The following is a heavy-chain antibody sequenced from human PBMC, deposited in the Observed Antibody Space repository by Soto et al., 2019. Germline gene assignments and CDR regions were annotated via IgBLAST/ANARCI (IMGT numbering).Heavy chain of an antibody. J-gene: IGHJ4*02. Sequence: QVQLVQSGAEVKKPGASVKVSCKVSGYTLTELSMHWVRQAPGKGLEWMGGFDPEDGETIYAQKFQGRVTMTEDTSTDTAYMELSSLGSEDTAVYYCATGPITGTTSDKRNFDYWGQGTLVTVSS. CDR2: FDPEDGET. CDR3: ATGPITGTTSDKRNFDY. CDR1: GYTLTELS. D-gene: IGHD1-7*01. V-gene: IGHV1-24*01.